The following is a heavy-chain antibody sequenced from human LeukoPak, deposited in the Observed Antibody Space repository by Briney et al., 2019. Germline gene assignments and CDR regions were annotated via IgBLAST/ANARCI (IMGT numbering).Heavy chain of an antibody. CDR1: GFTFSSYG. V-gene: IGHV3-30*18. Sequence: GRSLRLSCAASGFTFSSYGMHWVRQAPGKGLEWVAVISYDGSNKYYADSLKGRFTISRDNSKNTLYLQMNSLSTEDTAVYYCAKVVQWLDPDFDYWGQGTLVTVPS. CDR3: AKVVQWLDPDFDY. CDR2: ISYDGSNK. D-gene: IGHD6-19*01. J-gene: IGHJ4*02.